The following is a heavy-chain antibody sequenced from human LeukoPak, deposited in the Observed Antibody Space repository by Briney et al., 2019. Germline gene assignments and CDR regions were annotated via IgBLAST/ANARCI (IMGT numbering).Heavy chain of an antibody. CDR2: IIPIFGTA. CDR1: GYTFTSYY. CDR3: ARRPIRDGYNLVYFDY. D-gene: IGHD5-24*01. J-gene: IGHJ4*02. V-gene: IGHV1-69*13. Sequence: SVKVSCKASGYTFTSYYMHWVRQAPGQGLEWMGGIIPIFGTANYAQKFQGRVTITADESTSTAYMELSSLRSEDTAVYYCARRPIRDGYNLVYFDYWGQGTLVTVSS.